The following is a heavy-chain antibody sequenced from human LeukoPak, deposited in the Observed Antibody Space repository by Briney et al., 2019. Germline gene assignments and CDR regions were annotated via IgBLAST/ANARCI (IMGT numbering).Heavy chain of an antibody. CDR1: GGSFSGYY. D-gene: IGHD1-1*01. Sequence: PSETLSPTCAVYGGSFSGYYWSWIRQPPGKGLEWIGEINHSGSTNYNPSLKSRVTISVDTSKNQFSLKLSSVTAADTAVYYCARGRSGTTFYYYYYGVDVWGQGTTVTVSS. CDR3: ARGRSGTTFYYYYYGVDV. CDR2: INHSGST. V-gene: IGHV4-34*01. J-gene: IGHJ6*02.